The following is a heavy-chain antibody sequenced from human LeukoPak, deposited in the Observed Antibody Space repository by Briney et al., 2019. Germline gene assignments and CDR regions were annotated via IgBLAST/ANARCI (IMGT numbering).Heavy chain of an antibody. D-gene: IGHD3-3*01. CDR1: GGSFSGYY. CDR3: AGKYYDFWSGYPDY. CDR2: INHSVST. V-gene: IGHV4-34*01. Sequence: SETLSLTCAVYGGSFSGYYWSWIRQPPGKGLEWIGEINHSVSTNYNPSLKSRVTISVDTSKNQFSLKLSSVTAADTAVYYCAGKYYDFWSGYPDYWGQGTLVTVSS. J-gene: IGHJ4*02.